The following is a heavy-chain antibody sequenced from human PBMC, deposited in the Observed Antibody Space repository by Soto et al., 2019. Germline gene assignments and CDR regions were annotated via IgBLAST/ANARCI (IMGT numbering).Heavy chain of an antibody. D-gene: IGHD4-17*01. V-gene: IGHV4-59*01. CDR2: ISYTGSA. J-gene: IGHJ6*02. Sequence: SETLSLTCTVSGGSINYAYWTWIRQPPGKGLEWIGYISYTGSANYNASLKSRLTISVDTSKNQFSLKLSSVTAADTALYYCARVNYGDYYYGMDVWGQGTTVTVSS. CDR1: GGSINYAY. CDR3: ARVNYGDYYYGMDV.